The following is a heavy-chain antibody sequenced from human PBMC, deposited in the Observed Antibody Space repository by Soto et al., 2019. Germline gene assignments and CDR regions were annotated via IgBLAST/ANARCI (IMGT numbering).Heavy chain of an antibody. Sequence: EVQLVESGGGLVQPGGSLRLSCAASGFSFSVYWMHWVRQAPGKGLVWVSRIDSDGSTTSYADSVKGRFTISRDNAKSTLHLQMNSLRAEDTDVYYCARPGYSNYGPGVDVWRQGTTVTVSS. D-gene: IGHD4-4*01. V-gene: IGHV3-74*01. CDR1: GFSFSVYW. J-gene: IGHJ6*02. CDR3: ARPGYSNYGPGVDV. CDR2: IDSDGSTT.